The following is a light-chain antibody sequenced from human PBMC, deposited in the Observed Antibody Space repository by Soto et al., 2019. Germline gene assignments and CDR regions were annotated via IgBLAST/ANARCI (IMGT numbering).Light chain of an antibody. CDR1: QSISIY. CDR3: QQSYTTPT. Sequence: DIHITQSQCSLSAAIRARVTITSRASQSISIYLNWYQQKPGKAPMLLIYAASSLQSGVPSRFRGGGSGTDFTLTISILQPEDFATYYCQQSYTTPTFGGGTKVDI. V-gene: IGKV1-39*01. J-gene: IGKJ4*01. CDR2: AAS.